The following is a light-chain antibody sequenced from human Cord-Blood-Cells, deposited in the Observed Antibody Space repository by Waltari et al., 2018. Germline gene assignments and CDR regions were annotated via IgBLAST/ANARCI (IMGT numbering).Light chain of an antibody. V-gene: IGLV1-47*01. Sequence: QTVLTQPPSASGTPGQRVTISCSGTSSNIGSDYVYCYQQLPGTAPKPLIYRNNRRPSGVPDRFSGSKSGTSASLAISGLRSEDEADYYCAAWDDSLSGVVFGGGTKLTVL. CDR3: AAWDDSLSGVV. J-gene: IGLJ2*01. CDR1: SSNIGSDY. CDR2: RNN.